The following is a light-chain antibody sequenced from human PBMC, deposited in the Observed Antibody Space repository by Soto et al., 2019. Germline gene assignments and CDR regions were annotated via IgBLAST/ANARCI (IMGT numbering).Light chain of an antibody. Sequence: QSALTQPASVSGSPGQSITISCTGTSSDVGGYNYVSWYQQHPGKAPKLLIYDVSSRSSGVSSRFSGSKSGNTASLTISGLQTEDEADYYCTSYTSISTVVFGGGTKLTVL. CDR3: TSYTSISTVV. CDR2: DVS. CDR1: SSDVGGYNY. J-gene: IGLJ3*02. V-gene: IGLV2-14*01.